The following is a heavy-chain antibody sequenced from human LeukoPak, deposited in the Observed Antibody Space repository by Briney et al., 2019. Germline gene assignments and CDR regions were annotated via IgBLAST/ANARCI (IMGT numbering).Heavy chain of an antibody. CDR2: ISYDGSNK. D-gene: IGHD5-12*01. V-gene: IGHV3-30*18. CDR3: AKDRGGYGVPGYYYYGMDV. J-gene: IGHJ6*02. Sequence: GRSLRLSCAASGFTFSSYGMHWVRQAPGKGLEWVAVISYDGSNKYYADSVKGRFTISRDNSKNTLYLQMDSLRAEDTAAYYCAKDRGGYGVPGYYYYGMDVWGQGTTVTVSS. CDR1: GFTFSSYG.